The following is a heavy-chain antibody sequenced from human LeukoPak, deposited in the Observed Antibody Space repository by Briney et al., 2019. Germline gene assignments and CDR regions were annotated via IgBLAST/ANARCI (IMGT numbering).Heavy chain of an antibody. CDR1: GVSMSAYQ. CDR2: INTKGET. D-gene: IGHD2-21*01. CDR3: ATSNDAKIAPFDH. J-gene: IGHJ4*02. Sequence: SETLSLTCTVSGVSMSAYQWSWVRQSPEKGLEWIGCINTKGETSYNPSLKSRVTTSVDTSKSQFSLRLTSVTAADTAVYYRATSNDAKIAPFDHWGQGAPVTVSS. V-gene: IGHV4-4*09.